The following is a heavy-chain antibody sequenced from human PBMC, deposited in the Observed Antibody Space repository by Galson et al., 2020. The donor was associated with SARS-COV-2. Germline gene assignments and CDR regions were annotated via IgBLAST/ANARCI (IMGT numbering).Heavy chain of an antibody. J-gene: IGHJ4*02. Sequence: GESLKISCAASGFTFSSYAMHWVRQAPGKGLEWVAVISYDGSNKYYADSVKGRFTISRDNSKNTLYLQMNSLRAEDTAVYYCARGLGGYYGGLGYWCQRTLVTVFS. CDR2: ISYDGSNK. D-gene: IGHD4-17*01. CDR3: ARGLGGYYGGLGY. CDR1: GFTFSSYA. V-gene: IGHV3-30*01.